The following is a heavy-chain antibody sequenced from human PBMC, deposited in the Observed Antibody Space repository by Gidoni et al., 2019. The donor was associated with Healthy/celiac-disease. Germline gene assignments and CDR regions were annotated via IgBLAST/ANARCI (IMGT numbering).Heavy chain of an antibody. CDR3: ARVDPGTRGGAFDI. Sequence: QVQLVESGGGVVQPGRSLRLSCAASGFTFSSSAMHLVRQAPGKGLEWVAVITYDGSNKYYADSVKRRFTISRDNSKNTLYLQMNSLRAEDTAVYYCARVDPGTRGGAFDIWGQGTMVTVSS. J-gene: IGHJ3*02. V-gene: IGHV3-30*16. CDR2: ITYDGSNK. D-gene: IGHD1-1*01. CDR1: GFTFSSSA.